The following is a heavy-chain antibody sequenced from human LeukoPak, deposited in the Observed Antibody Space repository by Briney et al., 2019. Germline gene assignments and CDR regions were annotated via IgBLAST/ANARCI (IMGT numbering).Heavy chain of an antibody. CDR3: ARDLQFYDSSGYRDAFDI. V-gene: IGHV1-2*02. J-gene: IGHJ3*02. CDR1: GYTFTGYY. CDR2: VNPNSGGT. Sequence: ASVKVSCKASGYTFTGYYMHWVRQAPGQGLEWMGWVNPNSGGTNYAQKFQGSVTMTRDTSISTAYMELSRLRSDDAAVYYCARDLQFYDSSGYRDAFDIWGQGTMVTVSS. D-gene: IGHD3-22*01.